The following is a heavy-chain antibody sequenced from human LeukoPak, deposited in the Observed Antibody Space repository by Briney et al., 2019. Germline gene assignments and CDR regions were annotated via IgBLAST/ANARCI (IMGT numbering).Heavy chain of an antibody. D-gene: IGHD2-2*01. CDR3: ATDPCSSTSCYRARFDY. CDR2: FDPEDGET. V-gene: IGHV1-24*01. CDR1: GYTLTELS. J-gene: IGHJ4*02. Sequence: ASVKVSCKVSGYTLTELSMHWVRQAPGKGLEWMGGFDPEDGETIHAQKFQGRVTMTEDTSTDTAYMELSSLRSEDTAVYYCATDPCSSTSCYRARFDYWGQGTLVTVSS.